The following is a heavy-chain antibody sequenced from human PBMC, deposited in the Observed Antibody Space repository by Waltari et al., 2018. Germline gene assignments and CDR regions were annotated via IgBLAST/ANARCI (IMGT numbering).Heavy chain of an antibody. V-gene: IGHV1-2*02. CDR2: INPNSGGT. CDR1: GSTFSGDS. D-gene: IGHD6-6*01. Sequence: QVQLVQSGAEVTKPGASVKLSCKASGSTFSGDSLPRVRRDPGQGLEWMGWINPNSGGTNYAQKFQGRVTMTRDTSISTAYMELSRLRSDDTAVYYCARDSASIAALIDAFDIWGQGTMVTVSS. CDR3: ARDSASIAALIDAFDI. J-gene: IGHJ3*02.